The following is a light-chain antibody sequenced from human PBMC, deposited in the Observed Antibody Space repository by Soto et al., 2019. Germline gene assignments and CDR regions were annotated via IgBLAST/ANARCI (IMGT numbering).Light chain of an antibody. CDR1: HSAASA. J-gene: IGKJ4*01. CDR3: QQYRDWPLP. V-gene: IGKV3-15*01. Sequence: EIVLTQSPATLSVSPGERATLSCRASHSAASAVAWYQQKPGQAPRLLIYDASTRATGIPARFSGSGSATEFTLTISSLQSEDFAVYSCQQYRDWPLPFGGGTKVDIX. CDR2: DAS.